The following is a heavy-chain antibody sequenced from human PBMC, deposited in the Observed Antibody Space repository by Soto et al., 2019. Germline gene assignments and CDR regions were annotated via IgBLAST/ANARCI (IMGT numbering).Heavy chain of an antibody. CDR2: IKQDGSEK. Sequence: EVQLVESGGGLVQPGGSLRLSCAASGFTFSSYWMSWVRQAPGKGLEWVASIKQDGSEKYYVDSVKGRFTISRDNAKNSLYLQMNSLRAEDTAVYYCARDKGSGWTRYWGQGTLVTVSS. CDR1: GFTFSSYW. V-gene: IGHV3-7*01. D-gene: IGHD6-19*01. J-gene: IGHJ4*02. CDR3: ARDKGSGWTRY.